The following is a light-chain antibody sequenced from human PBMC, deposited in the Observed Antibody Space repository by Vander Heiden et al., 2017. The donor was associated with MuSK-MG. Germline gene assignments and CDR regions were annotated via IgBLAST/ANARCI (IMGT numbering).Light chain of an antibody. V-gene: IGKV1-33*01. CDR2: DAS. CDR1: QDISNY. Sequence: DIQMTQSPSSLSASVGDRVTITCQASQDISNYLNWYQQKPGKAPKLLIYDASNLETGVPSRFSGSGSGTDFTFTISSLQPEDIATDYCQQDYKPFQTFGDGTKVEIK. J-gene: IGKJ3*01. CDR3: QQDYKPFQT.